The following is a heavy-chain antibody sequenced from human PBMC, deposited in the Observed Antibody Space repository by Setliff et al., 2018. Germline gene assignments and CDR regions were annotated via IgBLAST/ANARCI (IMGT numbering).Heavy chain of an antibody. CDR2: IKRDGREI. J-gene: IGHJ4*02. Sequence: GGSLRLSCAASGFTFSDYYMSWVRQAPGKGLEWVANIKRDGREIYYVDSVKGRFTISRDNAKNSLYLQMNSLRAEDTAVYYCASGHRYGYLFEYWGQGTLVTVSS. CDR1: GFTFSDYY. V-gene: IGHV3-7*03. CDR3: ASGHRYGYLFEY. D-gene: IGHD5-18*01.